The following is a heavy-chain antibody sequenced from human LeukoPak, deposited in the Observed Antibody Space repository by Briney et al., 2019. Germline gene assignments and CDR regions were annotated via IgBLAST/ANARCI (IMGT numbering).Heavy chain of an antibody. Sequence: SETLSLTCTVSGGSITTSSYYWSWIRQPPGKGLEWIGYIYYSGSTNYNPSLKSRVTISVDTSKNQFSLKLSSVTAADTAVYYCARDDITMVRGVIIGYFQHWGQGTLVIVSS. D-gene: IGHD3-10*01. CDR2: IYYSGST. CDR3: ARDDITMVRGVIIGYFQH. CDR1: GGSITTSSYY. V-gene: IGHV4-61*01. J-gene: IGHJ1*01.